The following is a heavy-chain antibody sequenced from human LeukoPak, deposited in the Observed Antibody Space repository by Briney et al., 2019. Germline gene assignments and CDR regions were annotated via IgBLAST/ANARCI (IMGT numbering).Heavy chain of an antibody. CDR1: GFTFSSYA. Sequence: GGSLRLSCAASGFTFSSYAMSWVRQAPGKGLEWVSAISGSGGSTYYADSVKGQFTISRDNSKNTLYLQMNSLRAEDTAVYYCARLLGWNDLDYWGQGTLVTVSS. CDR3: ARLLGWNDLDY. V-gene: IGHV3-23*01. D-gene: IGHD1-1*01. J-gene: IGHJ4*02. CDR2: ISGSGGST.